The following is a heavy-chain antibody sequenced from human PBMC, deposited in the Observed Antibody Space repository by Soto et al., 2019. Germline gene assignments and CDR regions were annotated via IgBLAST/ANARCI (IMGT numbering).Heavy chain of an antibody. Sequence: QVQLQESGPGLVKPSETLSLTCTVSGDSISSYYWSWIRQPPGKGLEWIGNIYHSGSTNYSPSLMSRVTIAVDTSKNQLSPKHTSETAADTAVYSCARHYCSGGSCYLDYWAQGILVTVSS. CDR3: ARHYCSGGSCYLDY. CDR2: IYHSGST. D-gene: IGHD2-15*01. J-gene: IGHJ4*02. CDR1: GDSISSYY. V-gene: IGHV4-59*08.